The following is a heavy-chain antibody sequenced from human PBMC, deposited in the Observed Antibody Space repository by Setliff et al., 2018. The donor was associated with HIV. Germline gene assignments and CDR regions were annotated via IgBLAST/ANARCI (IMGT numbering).Heavy chain of an antibody. Sequence: SVKVSCKTSGGTFSSYAISWVRQAPGQGLEWMGGIIPMFDAPNYAQKFQGRVTITADESTNTAYMELSSLRSEDSAVYFCARPIRAAAGNDAFHVWGQGTMVTVS. D-gene: IGHD6-13*01. V-gene: IGHV1-69*13. CDR3: ARPIRAAAGNDAFHV. CDR1: GGTFSSYA. CDR2: IIPMFDAP. J-gene: IGHJ3*01.